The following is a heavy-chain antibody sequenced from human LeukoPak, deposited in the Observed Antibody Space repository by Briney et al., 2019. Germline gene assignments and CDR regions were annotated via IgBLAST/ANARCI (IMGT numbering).Heavy chain of an antibody. D-gene: IGHD1-1*01. V-gene: IGHV3-30*18. CDR2: ISYDGSNK. Sequence: PGTSLRLSCAASGFTFSNDGMHWVRQAPGKGLEWVTLISYDGSNKYYADSVKGRFTISRDNSKNTLYLQMSSLRAEDTAVYYCAKDRSGIAPGTMDNWGQGTLVTVSS. CDR3: AKDRSGIAPGTMDN. J-gene: IGHJ4*02. CDR1: GFTFSNDG.